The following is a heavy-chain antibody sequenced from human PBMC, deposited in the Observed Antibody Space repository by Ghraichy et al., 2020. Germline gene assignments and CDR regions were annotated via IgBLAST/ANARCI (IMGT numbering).Heavy chain of an antibody. V-gene: IGHV3-48*02. Sequence: GGSLRLSCAASGFTFSSYSMNWVRQAPGKGLEWVSYISSSSSTIYYADSVKGRFTISRDNAKNSLYLQMNSLRDEDTAVYYCARGGYYYDSSGYCHDYWGQGTLVTVSS. D-gene: IGHD3-22*01. CDR3: ARGGYYYDSSGYCHDY. CDR2: ISSSSSTI. J-gene: IGHJ4*02. CDR1: GFTFSSYS.